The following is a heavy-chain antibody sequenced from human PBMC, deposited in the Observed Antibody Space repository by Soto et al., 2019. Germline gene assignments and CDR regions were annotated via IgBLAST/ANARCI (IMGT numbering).Heavy chain of an antibody. Sequence: PVGSLRLSCAASGFTLSDHYMSWIRRAPGKGLEWIGYSSNSGSFTRYADSVKGRFSISRDNAKSSLYLQISSLRGDDTATYYCVKSGDNYNLLDYCGQGTPVTVSS. V-gene: IGHV3-11*06. CDR1: GFTLSDHY. J-gene: IGHJ4*02. CDR3: VKSGDNYNLLDY. CDR2: SSNSGSFT. D-gene: IGHD1-1*01.